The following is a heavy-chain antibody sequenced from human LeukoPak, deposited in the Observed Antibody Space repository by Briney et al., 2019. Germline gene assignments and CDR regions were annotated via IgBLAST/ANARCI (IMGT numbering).Heavy chain of an antibody. J-gene: IGHJ4*02. Sequence: GGSLRLSCEASGFPFSSYAMSWVRQAPGKGLEWVSVISGSGDSTYYADSVEGRCTSSRDNSKDALYLQMNSLRAEDTAVYYCARAGYSGYDYDYWGQGTLVTVSS. CDR3: ARAGYSGYDYDY. CDR2: ISGSGDST. D-gene: IGHD5-12*01. V-gene: IGHV3-23*01. CDR1: GFPFSSYA.